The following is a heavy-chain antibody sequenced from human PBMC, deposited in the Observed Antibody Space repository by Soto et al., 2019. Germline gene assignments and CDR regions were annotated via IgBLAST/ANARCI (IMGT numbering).Heavy chain of an antibody. CDR1: RYTFTSYA. V-gene: IGHV1-3*01. CDR2: INAGNGNT. J-gene: IGHJ6*02. D-gene: IGHD3-16*01. CDR3: AREGVRGMDV. Sequence: ASVKVSCKASRYTFTSYAMHWVRQAPGQRLEWMGWINAGNGNTKYAQKFQGRVTMTRNTSISTAYMELSSLRSEDTAVYYCAREGVRGMDVWGQGTTVTVSS.